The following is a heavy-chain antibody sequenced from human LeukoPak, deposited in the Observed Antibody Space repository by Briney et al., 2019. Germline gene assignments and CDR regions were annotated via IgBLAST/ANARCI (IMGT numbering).Heavy chain of an antibody. CDR1: GFTFSSYS. Sequence: GGSLRLSCAASGFTFSSYSMNWVRQAPGKGLEWVSYVSSRSDYIYYADSVKGRFTISRDNTKSSLYLQMNSLRAEDTAVYYCAREGFGYCSSTSCLNWFDPWGQGTLVTVSS. V-gene: IGHV3-21*01. D-gene: IGHD2-2*01. J-gene: IGHJ5*02. CDR2: VSSRSDYI. CDR3: AREGFGYCSSTSCLNWFDP.